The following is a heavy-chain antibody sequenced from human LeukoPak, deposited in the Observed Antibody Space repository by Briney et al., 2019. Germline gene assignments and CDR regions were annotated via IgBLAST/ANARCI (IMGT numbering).Heavy chain of an antibody. V-gene: IGHV1-2*02. CDR3: ARYFTGYDAFDI. CDR1: GYTFTAYY. J-gene: IGHJ3*02. CDR2: INPKSGGT. Sequence: ASVEVSCKASGYTFTAYYLQWVRLAPGQGLEWMGWINPKSGGTEYAQRFQGRVTMTRDTSINTAYMELSSLRSDDTAMYYCARYFTGYDAFDIWGQGTMVTVSS. D-gene: IGHD2/OR15-2a*01.